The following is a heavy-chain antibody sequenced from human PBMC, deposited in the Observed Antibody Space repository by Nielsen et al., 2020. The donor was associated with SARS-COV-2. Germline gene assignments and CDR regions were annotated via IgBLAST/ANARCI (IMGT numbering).Heavy chain of an antibody. V-gene: IGHV4-59*08. J-gene: IGHJ4*02. D-gene: IGHD3-10*01. CDR3: ARHQQRLLLWFGEFDY. Sequence: SETLSLTCTVSGGSVIFYYWSWIRQPPGKGLEWIGYIYYSGSTNYNPSLKSRVTISVDTSKNQFSLKLSSVTAADTAVYYCARHQQRLLLWFGEFDYWGQGTLVTVSS. CDR2: IYYSGST. CDR1: GGSVIFYY.